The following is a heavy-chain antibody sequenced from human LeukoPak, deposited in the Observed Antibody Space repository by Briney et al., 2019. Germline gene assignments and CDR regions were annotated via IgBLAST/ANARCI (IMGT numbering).Heavy chain of an antibody. CDR2: ISGSGGST. D-gene: IGHD3-16*01. J-gene: IGHJ3*02. V-gene: IGHV3-23*01. Sequence: GGSLRLSCAASGFTFSSYGMSWVRQAPGKGLEWVSAISGSGGSTYYADSVKGRFTISRDNSNNTLFLEMNSLRAEDTAIYYCAKRGTGMYASDIWGQGTMVTVSS. CDR1: GFTFSSYG. CDR3: AKRGTGMYASDI.